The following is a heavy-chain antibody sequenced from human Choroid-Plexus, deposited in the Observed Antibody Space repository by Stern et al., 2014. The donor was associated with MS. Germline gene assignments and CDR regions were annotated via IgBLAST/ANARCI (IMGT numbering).Heavy chain of an antibody. CDR2: ISYDGSDK. J-gene: IGHJ4*02. CDR1: GFTFSNFG. CDR3: AKDRQWSTYFFDY. Sequence: VNLVESGGGVAQPGRPLILSCAASGFTFSNFGMHWVRQAPGKGLERAELISYDGSDKYYADSVKGRFTIFRDNSKNTLYMHMNSLRAEDTAVYYCAKDRQWSTYFFDYWGQGSLVTVSS. V-gene: IGHV3-30*18. D-gene: IGHD2-15*01.